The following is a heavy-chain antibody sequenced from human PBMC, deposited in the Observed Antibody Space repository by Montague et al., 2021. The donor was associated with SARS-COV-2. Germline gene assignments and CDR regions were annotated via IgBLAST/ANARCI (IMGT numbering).Heavy chain of an antibody. V-gene: IGHV6-1*01. J-gene: IGHJ5*02. CDR2: TYFRSNWNY. CDR3: SGEVSGSYYNGWFDP. Sequence: CAISWGSVSSNRAAWSWIRQSPSRGLEWLARTYFRSNWNYDYAASVAGRVTVNPDTSKNQVSLKLSSVTAADTAVYYCSGEVSGSYYNGWFDPWGQGTLVTVSS. D-gene: IGHD3-10*01. CDR1: WGSVSSNRAA.